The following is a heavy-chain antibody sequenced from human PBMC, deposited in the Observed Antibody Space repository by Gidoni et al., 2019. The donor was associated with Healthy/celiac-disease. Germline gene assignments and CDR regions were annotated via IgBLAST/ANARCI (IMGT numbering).Heavy chain of an antibody. CDR1: GGAISSYS. V-gene: IGHV4-59*01. J-gene: IGHJ4*02. CDR2: IYYSGST. CDR3: ARMSPVPFYYDILTGYYFDY. Sequence: QVQLQESGPGLVKPSETLSRTCTVSGGAISSYSWSWIRQPPGKGLEWIGYIYYSGSTNYNPSLKSRVTISVDTSKNQCSLKLSSVTAADTAVYYCARMSPVPFYYDILTGYYFDYWGQGTLVTVSS. D-gene: IGHD3-9*01.